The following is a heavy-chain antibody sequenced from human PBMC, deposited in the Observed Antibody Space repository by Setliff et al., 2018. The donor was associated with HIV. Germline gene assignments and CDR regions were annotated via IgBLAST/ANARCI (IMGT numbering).Heavy chain of an antibody. CDR3: ARGKYVLTGPYFFDI. D-gene: IGHD3-9*01. V-gene: IGHV4-59*11. J-gene: IGHJ4*02. CDR2: MYFSGNA. Sequence: SETLSLTCTVSGDSISSHYWSWVRQAPGKGLEWIGTMYFSGNARNSPSLKSRFTISRDNAKNSLYLQMNSLRAEDTAVYYCARGKYVLTGPYFFDIWGQGALVTVSS. CDR1: GDSISSHY.